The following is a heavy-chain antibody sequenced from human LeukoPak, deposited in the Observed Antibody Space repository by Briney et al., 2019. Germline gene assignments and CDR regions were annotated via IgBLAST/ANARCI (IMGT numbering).Heavy chain of an antibody. CDR3: AKSGDSSGYYPLFGFDI. CDR2: ISGSGGST. V-gene: IGHV3-23*01. J-gene: IGHJ3*02. Sequence: PGGSLRLSCAASGFTFSSYGMSWVRQAPGKGLEWVSAISGSGGSTYYADSVKGRFTISRDNSKNTLYLQMNSLRAEDTALYYCAKSGDSSGYYPLFGFDIWGQGTMVTVSS. CDR1: GFTFSSYG. D-gene: IGHD3-22*01.